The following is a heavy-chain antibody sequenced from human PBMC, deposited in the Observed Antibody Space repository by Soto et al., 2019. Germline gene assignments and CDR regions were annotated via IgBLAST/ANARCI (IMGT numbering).Heavy chain of an antibody. D-gene: IGHD2-8*01. J-gene: IGHJ6*02. CDR1: GYNFANYW. CDR2: IFPGDSDI. Sequence: PGESLKISCTGSGYNFANYWVGWVRQMPGKGLEWMGIIFPGDSDIRISPSLQGQVSISADKSVSTAYLEWSNLKASDTAMYYCARVGGHCTRPTCWSSFYAMDVWGQGTTVTVSS. CDR3: ARVGGHCTRPTCWSSFYAMDV. V-gene: IGHV5-51*01.